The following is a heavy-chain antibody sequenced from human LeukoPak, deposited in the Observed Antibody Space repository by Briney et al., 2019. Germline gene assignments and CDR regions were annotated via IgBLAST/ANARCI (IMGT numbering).Heavy chain of an antibody. J-gene: IGHJ4*02. CDR2: ISPNSGGT. V-gene: IGHV1-2*06. CDR1: GYTFSDYY. D-gene: IGHD2-2*01. Sequence: ASVKVSCKASGYTFSDYYLHWVRLAPGQGLEWMGRISPNSGGTDYAQKFQGKVTMTRDASISTVYMDLNRLRSDDTAINYCARQLETTSWFDYWGQGTLVIVSS. CDR3: ARQLETTSWFDY.